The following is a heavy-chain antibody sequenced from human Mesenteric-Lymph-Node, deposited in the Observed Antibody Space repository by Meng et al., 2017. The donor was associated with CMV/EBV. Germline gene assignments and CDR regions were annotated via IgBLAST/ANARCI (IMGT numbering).Heavy chain of an antibody. J-gene: IGHJ4*02. Sequence: SVKVSCKASGYTFTSYGISWVRQAPGQGLEWMGGIIPIFGTANYAQKFQGRVTITTDESTSTAYMELSSLRSEDTAVYYCARESGRDYYDSSGYYGGPGYSFDYWGQGTLVTVSS. V-gene: IGHV1-69*05. CDR2: IIPIFGTA. CDR3: ARESGRDYYDSSGYYGGPGYSFDY. CDR1: GYTFTSYG. D-gene: IGHD3-22*01.